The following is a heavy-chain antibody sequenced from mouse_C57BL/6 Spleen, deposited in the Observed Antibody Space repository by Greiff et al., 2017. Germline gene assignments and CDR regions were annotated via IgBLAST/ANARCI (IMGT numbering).Heavy chain of an antibody. CDR3: ARKALLTGTYFDY. D-gene: IGHD4-1*01. CDR2: IYPGDGDT. V-gene: IGHV1-80*01. CDR1: GYAFSSYW. J-gene: IGHJ2*01. Sequence: QVQLKQSGAELVKPGASVKISCKASGYAFSSYWMNWVKQRPGKGLEWIGQIYPGDGDTNYNGKFKGKATLTADKSSSTAYMQLSSLTSEDSAVYFCARKALLTGTYFDYWGQGTTLTVSS.